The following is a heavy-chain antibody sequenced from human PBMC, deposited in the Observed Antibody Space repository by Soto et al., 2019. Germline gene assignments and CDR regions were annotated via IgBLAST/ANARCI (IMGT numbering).Heavy chain of an antibody. V-gene: IGHV1-69*13. J-gene: IGHJ6*02. Sequence: ASVKVSCKASGGTFSSYAISWVRQAPGQGLEWMGGIIPIFGTANYAQKFQGRVTITADESTSTAYMELSSLRSEDTAVYYCASGRAGSGNLIYYYYYGMDVWGQGTTVTVSS. D-gene: IGHD3-10*01. CDR2: IIPIFGTA. CDR1: GGTFSSYA. CDR3: ASGRAGSGNLIYYYYYGMDV.